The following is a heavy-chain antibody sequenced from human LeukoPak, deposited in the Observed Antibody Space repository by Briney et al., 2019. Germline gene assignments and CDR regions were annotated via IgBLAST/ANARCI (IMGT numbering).Heavy chain of an antibody. D-gene: IGHD6-19*01. V-gene: IGHV3-30*18. Sequence: GRSLRLSCAASGFTFSSYVMHWVRQAPGKGLEWVAVISYDGSNKYYADSVKGRFTISRDNSKNTLYLQMNSLRPEDTSVYYCAKTGSGWYFHYWGQGTLVTASS. CDR3: AKTGSGWYFHY. CDR2: ISYDGSNK. CDR1: GFTFSSYV. J-gene: IGHJ4*02.